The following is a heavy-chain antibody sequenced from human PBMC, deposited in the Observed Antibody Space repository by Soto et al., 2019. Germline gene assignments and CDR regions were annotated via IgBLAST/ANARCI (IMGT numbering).Heavy chain of an antibody. V-gene: IGHV4-34*01. CDR2: INHSGST. D-gene: IGHD3-22*01. J-gene: IGHJ4*02. Sequence: SETLSLTCAVYGGSFSGYYWSWIRQPPGKGLEWIGEINHSGSTNYNPSLKSRVTISVDTSKNQFSLKLSSVTAADTAVYYCARETQYYYDSSGYYRMIDYWGQGTLVTVPS. CDR3: ARETQYYYDSSGYYRMIDY. CDR1: GGSFSGYY.